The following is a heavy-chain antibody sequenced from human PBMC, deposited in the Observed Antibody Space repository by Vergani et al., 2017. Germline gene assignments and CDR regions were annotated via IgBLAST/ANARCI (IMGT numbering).Heavy chain of an antibody. V-gene: IGHV3-7*01. Sequence: EVQLVESGGGLVQPGGSLRLSCAASGFTFSSYWMSWVRQAPGKGLEWVANIKQDGSEKYYVDSLKGRFTISRDNAKNSLYLQMNSLRAEETAVYYCAREEIFGVVITPYFDYWGQGTLVTVSS. CDR3: AREEIFGVVITPYFDY. CDR2: IKQDGSEK. CDR1: GFTFSSYW. J-gene: IGHJ4*02. D-gene: IGHD3-3*01.